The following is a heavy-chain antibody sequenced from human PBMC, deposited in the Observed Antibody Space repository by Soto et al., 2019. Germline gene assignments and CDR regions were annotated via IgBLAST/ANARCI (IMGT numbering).Heavy chain of an antibody. CDR2: ISYDGGNK. CDR1: GFTFSSFT. Sequence: QVQLVASGGGGVQPGRSLKLSCAASGFTFSSFTMHWVRQAPGKGLECVAVISYDGGNKHYAESVKGRFTISRDNSENTLYLQMNRLKTEDTSVYYCAREYYGSGGLDYWGQGTLVTVSS. V-gene: IGHV3-30-3*01. J-gene: IGHJ4*02. D-gene: IGHD3-10*01. CDR3: AREYYGSGGLDY.